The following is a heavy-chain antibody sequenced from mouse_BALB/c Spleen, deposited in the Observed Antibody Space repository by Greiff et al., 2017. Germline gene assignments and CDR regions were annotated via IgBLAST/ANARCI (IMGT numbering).Heavy chain of an antibody. CDR1: GFNIKDYY. D-gene: IGHD1-1*01. Sequence: EVQLQQSGAELVRSGASVKLSCTASGFNIKDYYMHWVKQRPEQGLEWIGWIDPENGDTEYAPKFQGKATMTADTSSNTAYLQLSSLTSEDTAVYYCNAYYYGSSSPFDYWGQGTTLTVSS. J-gene: IGHJ2*01. V-gene: IGHV14-4*02. CDR2: IDPENGDT. CDR3: NAYYYGSSSPFDY.